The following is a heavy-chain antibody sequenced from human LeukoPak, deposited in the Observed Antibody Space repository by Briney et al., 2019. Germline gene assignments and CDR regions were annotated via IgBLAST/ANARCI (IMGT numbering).Heavy chain of an antibody. J-gene: IGHJ4*02. V-gene: IGHV4-34*01. CDR1: GGSFSGYF. D-gene: IGHD2-15*01. Sequence: SETLSLTCVVHGGSFSGYFWSSIRPPPGKGLECIGEINHSGSTNYNPSLKRRVTISVDTSKNQFSLKLSSVTAADTAVYYCARPRYCSGGSCPTNFDYWGQGTLVTVSS. CDR2: INHSGST. CDR3: ARPRYCSGGSCPTNFDY.